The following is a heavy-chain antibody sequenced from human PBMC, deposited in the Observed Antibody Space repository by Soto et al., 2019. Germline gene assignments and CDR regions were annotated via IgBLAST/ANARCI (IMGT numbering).Heavy chain of an antibody. Sequence: EVQLVESGGGLVQPGRSLRLSCAASGFTFDDYAMHWVRQAPGKGLEWVSDISWNSGSIGYADSVKGRFTISRDNAKNSLYLQMNSLRAEDTALYYCAKDTYYDILTGQFDYWGQGTLVTVSS. J-gene: IGHJ4*02. CDR3: AKDTYYDILTGQFDY. V-gene: IGHV3-9*01. D-gene: IGHD3-9*01. CDR2: ISWNSGSI. CDR1: GFTFDDYA.